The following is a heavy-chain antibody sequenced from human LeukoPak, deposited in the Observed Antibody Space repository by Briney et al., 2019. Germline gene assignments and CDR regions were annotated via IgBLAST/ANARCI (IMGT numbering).Heavy chain of an antibody. D-gene: IGHD2-2*01. J-gene: IGHJ3*02. CDR1: GFTFGDYV. CDR3: TREVPPARRGAFDI. CDR2: IRSKAYGGTT. Sequence: GGSLRLSCTVSGFTFGDYVMTWVRQAPGKGLEWVGFIRSKAYGGTTEYAASVKGRFTISRDDSKSIAYLQMNSLKTEDTAVYYCTREVPPARRGAFDIWGQGTMVTVSS. V-gene: IGHV3-49*04.